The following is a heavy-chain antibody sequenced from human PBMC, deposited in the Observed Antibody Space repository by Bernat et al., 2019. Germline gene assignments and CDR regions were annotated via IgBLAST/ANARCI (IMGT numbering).Heavy chain of an antibody. CDR2: ISGSGGST. J-gene: IGHJ4*02. V-gene: IGHV3-23*01. CDR1: GFTFSSYA. Sequence: EVQLLESGGGLVQPGGSLRLSCAASGFTFSSYAMSWVRQAPGKGLEWVSAISGSGGSTYYADSVKGRFTISRDNSKNTLYLQMNSLRAEDTAVYYCAKDLNYYDSRGYYFSPFDSWGQGSLVTVSS. D-gene: IGHD3-22*01. CDR3: AKDLNYYDSRGYYFSPFDS.